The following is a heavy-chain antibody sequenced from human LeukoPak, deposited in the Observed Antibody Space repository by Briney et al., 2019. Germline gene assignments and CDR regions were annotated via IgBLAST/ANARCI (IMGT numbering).Heavy chain of an antibody. J-gene: IGHJ4*02. V-gene: IGHV1-46*01. Sequence: ASVKVSCKASRYTFTSYYMHWVRQAPGQGLEWMGIINPSGGSTSYAQKFQGRVTMTRDTSTSTVYMELSSLRSEDTAVYYCARGPVTYYDILTPRAFDYWGQGTLVTVSS. CDR2: INPSGGST. D-gene: IGHD3-9*01. CDR3: ARGPVTYYDILTPRAFDY. CDR1: RYTFTSYY.